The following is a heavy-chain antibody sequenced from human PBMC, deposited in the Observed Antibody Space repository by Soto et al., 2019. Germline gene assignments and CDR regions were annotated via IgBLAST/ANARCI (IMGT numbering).Heavy chain of an antibody. Sequence: QVQLVQSGAEVWKPGASVKVSCKASGYTFTSYAIHWVRLAPGQRLEWMGWINAGNGNARYSQKFQGRVTITRDTSASTAYMELSSLRSEDTAVYYCARILSYYYDSSGYYLAEDAFDIWGKGTMVTVSS. J-gene: IGHJ3*02. D-gene: IGHD3-22*01. CDR3: ARILSYYYDSSGYYLAEDAFDI. CDR1: GYTFTSYA. CDR2: INAGNGNA. V-gene: IGHV1-3*01.